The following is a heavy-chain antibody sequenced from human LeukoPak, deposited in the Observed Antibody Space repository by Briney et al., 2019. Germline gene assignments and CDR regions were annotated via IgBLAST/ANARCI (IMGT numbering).Heavy chain of an antibody. CDR3: ARSDTGWIYFDY. D-gene: IGHD6-19*01. V-gene: IGHV4-59*11. Sequence: SETLSLTCAVSGGSLNSHYWGGIRQPPGKGRQWIGDIYYSGKNNYNPSLKSRVTISLETSKDDFSHNFTPLLAADTAIYYCARSDTGWIYFDYWGQGILVTVSS. CDR1: GGSLNSHY. J-gene: IGHJ4*02. CDR2: IYYSGKN.